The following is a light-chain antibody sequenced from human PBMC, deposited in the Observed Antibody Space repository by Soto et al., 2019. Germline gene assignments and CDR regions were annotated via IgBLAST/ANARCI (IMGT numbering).Light chain of an antibody. Sequence: QSALTQSASVSGSPGQSITISCTGTDNDVGGYDFVSWYQQHPGRAPKLLIHQVTIRLSGISSRFSGSKPGNTASLTITGLQPEDEAMYFCCSHSTSIAWVFGGGTQLTVL. CDR3: CSHSTSIAWV. CDR2: QVT. J-gene: IGLJ3*02. V-gene: IGLV2-14*01. CDR1: DNDVGGYDF.